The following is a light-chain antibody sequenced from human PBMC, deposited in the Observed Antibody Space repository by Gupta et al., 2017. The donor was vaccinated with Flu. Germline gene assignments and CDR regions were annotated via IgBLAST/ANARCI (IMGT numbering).Light chain of an antibody. J-gene: IGKJ1*01. V-gene: IGKV1-12*01. CDR2: GIS. CDR3: LQAASLRKT. CDR1: QGVGTW. Sequence: PSSVPASVVARVSLSCLVSQGVGTWLTWYQQSPGKAPKRLVYGISQVQAGVPSRFSGSRSGTDFTLTISRLQPEDFATYYCLQAASLRKTFGQGTKLEIK.